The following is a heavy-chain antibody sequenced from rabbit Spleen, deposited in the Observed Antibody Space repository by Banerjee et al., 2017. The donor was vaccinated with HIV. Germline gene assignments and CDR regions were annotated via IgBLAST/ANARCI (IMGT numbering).Heavy chain of an antibody. D-gene: IGHD7-1*01. CDR3: ARDTGTSFSSYGMDL. CDR1: GFSFSDRDV. V-gene: IGHV1S45*01. J-gene: IGHJ6*01. CDR2: INTYTGKS. Sequence: QEQLEESGGGLVKPEGSLTLTCKASGFSFSDRDVMCWVRQAPGKGLEWIACINTYTGKSVYASWATGRFIMSRTSSTTVTLQMTSLTAADTATYFCARDTGTSFSSYGMDLWGPGTLVTV.